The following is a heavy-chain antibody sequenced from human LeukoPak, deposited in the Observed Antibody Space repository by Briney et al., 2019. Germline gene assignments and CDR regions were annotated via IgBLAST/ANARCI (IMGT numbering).Heavy chain of an antibody. CDR1: GYTFTSYY. CDR3: ARAGDFWSGGYYDYYYYMDV. CDR2: INPSGGST. D-gene: IGHD3-3*01. J-gene: IGHJ6*03. Sequence: ASVKVSCKASGYTFTSYYMHWVRQAPGQGLEWMGIINPSGGSTSYAQKFQGRVTMTRDTSISTAYMELSRLRSDDTAVYYCARAGDFWSGGYYDYYYYMDVWGKGTTVTVSS. V-gene: IGHV1-46*01.